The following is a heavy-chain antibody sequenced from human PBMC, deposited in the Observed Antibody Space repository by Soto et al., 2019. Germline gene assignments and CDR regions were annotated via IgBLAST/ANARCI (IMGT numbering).Heavy chain of an antibody. D-gene: IGHD3-3*01. V-gene: IGHV3-64D*08. J-gene: IGHJ6*02. CDR2: ISSNGGST. CDR1: GFTFSSYA. CDR3: VKGRPIYDFWSGYYTGIGSYYYYYGMDV. Sequence: GGSLRLSCSASGFTFSSYAMHWVRRAPGKGLEYVSAISSNGGSTYYADSVKGRFTISRDNSKNTLYLQMSSLRAEDTAVYYWVKGRPIYDFWSGYYTGIGSYYYYYGMDVWGQGTTVTVSS.